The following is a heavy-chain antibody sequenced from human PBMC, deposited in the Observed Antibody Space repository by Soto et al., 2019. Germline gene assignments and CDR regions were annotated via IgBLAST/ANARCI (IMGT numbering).Heavy chain of an antibody. CDR1: GGSIRSSDW. CDR3: ARDHYAMGV. J-gene: IGHJ6*02. CDR2: IYHSGST. V-gene: IGHV4-4*02. Sequence: QVQLQESGPGLVKPSGTLSLTCAVSGGSIRSSDWWSWVRQPPGKGLEWIGQIYHSGSTKYSPSLKRRVTTSIDKSKNQSSLKLSSVTAADTAVYYCARDHYAMGVWGQGTTVTVSS.